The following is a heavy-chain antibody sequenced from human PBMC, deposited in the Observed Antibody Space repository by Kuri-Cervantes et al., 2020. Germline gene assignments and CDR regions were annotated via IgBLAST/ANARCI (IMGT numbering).Heavy chain of an antibody. CDR2: INPNSGGT. CDR1: GYTFTGYY. J-gene: IGHJ5*02. CDR3: AEVNWNYGIWFDP. D-gene: IGHD1-7*01. V-gene: IGHV1-2*04. Sequence: ASVKVSCKASGYTFTGYYMHWVRQAPGQGLEWMGWINPNSGGTNYAQKFQGWVTMTRDTSISTAYMELSRLRSDDTAVYYCAEVNWNYGIWFDPWGQGTLVTVSS.